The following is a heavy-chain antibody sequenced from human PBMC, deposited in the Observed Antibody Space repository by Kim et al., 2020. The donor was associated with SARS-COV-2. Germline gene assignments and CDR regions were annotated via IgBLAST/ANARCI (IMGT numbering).Heavy chain of an antibody. CDR3: VRDGGGTVAVTGPPSYYYGLDV. J-gene: IGHJ6*02. V-gene: IGHV3-7*01. CDR1: EFVFSNYW. Sequence: GGSLRLSCAASEFVFSNYWMTWVRQAPGKGLEWVANIKKDGSEKFYVDSLKGRFTISRDNAKRSLYLQLNSLRHEDTAVYYCVRDGGGTVAVTGPPSYYYGLDVWGQGTTVTVSS. D-gene: IGHD6-19*01. CDR2: IKKDGSEK.